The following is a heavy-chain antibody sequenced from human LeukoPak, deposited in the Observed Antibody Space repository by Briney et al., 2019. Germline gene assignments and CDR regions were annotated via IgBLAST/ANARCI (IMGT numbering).Heavy chain of an antibody. V-gene: IGHV3-23*01. CDR2: IIGSGGNT. CDR3: ATFCSGGDCYSFAP. D-gene: IGHD2-15*01. J-gene: IGHJ5*02. CDR1: GFTFNSYA. Sequence: GGSLRLSCAASGFTFNSYAMTWVRQAPGKGLEWVSTIIGSGGNTDYADSVKGRFTISRVNSKDTLFLQMDSLRVEDTAVYYCATFCSGGDCYSFAPWGQGTLVAVSS.